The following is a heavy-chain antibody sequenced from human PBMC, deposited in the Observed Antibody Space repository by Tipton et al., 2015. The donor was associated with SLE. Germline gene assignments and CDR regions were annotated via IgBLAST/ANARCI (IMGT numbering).Heavy chain of an antibody. CDR1: GGSISNYY. V-gene: IGHV4-59*06. J-gene: IGHJ5*02. D-gene: IGHD1-1*01. Sequence: TLSLTCTVSGGSISNYYWSWIRQPPGKGLEWIGYIYYSGSTYYNPSLKSRVTISVDTSKNQFSLKLSSVTAADTAVYYCARDRGLESWFDPWGQGTLVTVSS. CDR2: IYYSGST. CDR3: ARDRGLESWFDP.